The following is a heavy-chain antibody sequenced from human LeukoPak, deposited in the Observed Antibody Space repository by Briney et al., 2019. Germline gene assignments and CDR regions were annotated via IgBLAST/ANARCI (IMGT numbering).Heavy chain of an antibody. D-gene: IGHD3-22*01. CDR2: VNQDGSEK. J-gene: IGHJ3*02. V-gene: IGHV3-7*01. Sequence: GGSLRLSCAASGFTFSRHWMSWVRQAPGKGLEWVANVNQDGSEKHYVDSVKGRFTISRDNAKNSLYLQMNSLRAEDTAVYYCARADSSGSSDAFDIWGQGTMVTVSS. CDR3: ARADSSGSSDAFDI. CDR1: GFTFSRHW.